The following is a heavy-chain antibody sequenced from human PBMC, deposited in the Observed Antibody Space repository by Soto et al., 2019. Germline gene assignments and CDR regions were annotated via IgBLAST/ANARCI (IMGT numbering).Heavy chain of an antibody. Sequence: GGSLRLSCAASGFTFSGAWMNWVRQAPGKGLEWVANIKQDGSEKYYVDSVKGRFTISRDNAKNSLYLQMNSLRAEDTAVYYCARVKWTMVRGVISAFDIWGQGTMVTVSS. V-gene: IGHV3-7*04. CDR3: ARVKWTMVRGVISAFDI. D-gene: IGHD3-10*01. CDR2: IKQDGSEK. J-gene: IGHJ3*02. CDR1: GFTFSGAW.